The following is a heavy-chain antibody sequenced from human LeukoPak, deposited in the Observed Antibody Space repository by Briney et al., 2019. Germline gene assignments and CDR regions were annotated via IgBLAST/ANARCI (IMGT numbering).Heavy chain of an antibody. CDR2: IKSKTDGGTT. CDR3: ARVPNDYGAYRRHYYMDV. Sequence: PGGSLRLSCAASGFTFSNAWMSWVRQAPGKGLEWVGRIKSKTDGGTTDYAAPVKGRFTISRDDSKNTLYLQMNSLKTEDTAVYYCARVPNDYGAYRRHYYMDVWGKGTTVTVSS. J-gene: IGHJ6*03. V-gene: IGHV3-15*01. D-gene: IGHD4-17*01. CDR1: GFTFSNAW.